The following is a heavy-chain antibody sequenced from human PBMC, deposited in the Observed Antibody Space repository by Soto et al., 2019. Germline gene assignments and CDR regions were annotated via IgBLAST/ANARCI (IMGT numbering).Heavy chain of an antibody. CDR2: IFWNDDK. D-gene: IGHD4-17*01. J-gene: IGHJ4*02. CDR1: GFSLNTREVG. Sequence: QITLRESGPTLVKPTQPLTLTCTFSGFSLNTREVGVGWIRQPPGKALEWLALIFWNDDKRYSPSLKTRLTISKDTSKSQVVLTMTNMAPVDTATYYCEHVRSGPRIEDYLGYYFDYWGQGTLVTVSS. V-gene: IGHV2-5*01. CDR3: EHVRSGPRIEDYLGYYFDY.